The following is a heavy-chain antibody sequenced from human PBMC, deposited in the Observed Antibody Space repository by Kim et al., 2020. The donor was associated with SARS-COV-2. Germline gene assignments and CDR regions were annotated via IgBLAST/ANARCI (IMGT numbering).Heavy chain of an antibody. D-gene: IGHD1-1*01. V-gene: IGHV1-18*01. Sequence: ASVKVSCKPSGYIFTSHGLSWVRQAPGQGLEWMGWIRVYNGDTDYAEKFQGRVTMTRDTSTSTAYMELRSLTSDDTAVYYCARGELERRADYWGQGTLVTVSS. CDR3: ARGELERRADY. J-gene: IGHJ4*02. CDR1: GYIFTSHG. CDR2: IRVYNGDT.